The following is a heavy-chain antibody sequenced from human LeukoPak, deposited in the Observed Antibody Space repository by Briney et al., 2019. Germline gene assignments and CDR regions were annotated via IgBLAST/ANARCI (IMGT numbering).Heavy chain of an antibody. CDR3: ARSGSSAAMHGYSWFDP. V-gene: IGHV4-38-2*02. CDR2: IYHTGTT. D-gene: IGHD2-2*01. CDR1: GISVNTTYF. Sequence: SETLSLTCTVSGISVNTTYFWGWIRQAPGKGLEWIGSIYHTGTTDHNPSLKSRLTISVDTSKNQFSLKLSSVTAADTAVYYCARSGSSAAMHGYSWFDPWGQGTLVTVSS. J-gene: IGHJ5*02.